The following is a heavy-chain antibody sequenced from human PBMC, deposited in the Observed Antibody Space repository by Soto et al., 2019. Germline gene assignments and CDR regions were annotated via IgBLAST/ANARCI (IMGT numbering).Heavy chain of an antibody. V-gene: IGHV3-13*01. D-gene: IGHD3-9*01. CDR1: GFTFNSYD. CDR3: ARGLKYDILTGYYRYFYYGMDV. J-gene: IGHJ6*02. CDR2: FGTAGDT. Sequence: GGSLRLSCAASGFTFNSYDMHWVRQATGKGLEWVSGFGTAGDTYYSGSVKGRFTISRENAKNSWYLQMNSLRAEDTARYYCARGLKYDILTGYYRYFYYGMDVWGQGTTVTVSS.